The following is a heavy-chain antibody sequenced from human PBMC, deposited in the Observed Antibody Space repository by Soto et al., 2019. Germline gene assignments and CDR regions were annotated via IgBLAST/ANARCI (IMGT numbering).Heavy chain of an antibody. CDR3: ASFLYYSYYMDV. CDR1: GGSISSSSYY. J-gene: IGHJ6*03. V-gene: IGHV4-39*01. Sequence: SETLSLTCTVSGGSISSSSYYWGWIRQPPGKGLEWIGSIYYSGSTYYNPSLKSRVTISVDTSKNQFSLKLSSVNAAETAVYYCASFLYYSYYMDVWGKGTTVTVSS. CDR2: IYYSGST.